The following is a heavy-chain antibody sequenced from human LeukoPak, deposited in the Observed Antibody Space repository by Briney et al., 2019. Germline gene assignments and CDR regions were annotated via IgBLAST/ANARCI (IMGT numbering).Heavy chain of an antibody. J-gene: IGHJ5*02. D-gene: IGHD2/OR15-2a*01. CDR1: GVIISSYA. CDR2: INGRGDNT. Sequence: PGGSLRLSCAASGVIISSYAMSWVRQPLGKGLEWVSAINGRGDNTYYADFVKGRFTISRENSKSTVYLQMNSLRTEDTAVYYCAKDRVSPGFNWFDPWGQGTLVTVSS. V-gene: IGHV3-23*01. CDR3: AKDRVSPGFNWFDP.